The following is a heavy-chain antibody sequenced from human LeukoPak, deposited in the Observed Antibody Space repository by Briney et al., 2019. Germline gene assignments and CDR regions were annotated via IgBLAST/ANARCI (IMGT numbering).Heavy chain of an antibody. J-gene: IGHJ4*02. CDR1: GFTVSSNF. CDR2: IYSRGST. V-gene: IGHV3-66*01. CDR3: ARDIGDRLDY. D-gene: IGHD2-21*02. Sequence: PGGSLRLSCAVSGFTVSSNFMSWVRQAPGKGLEWVSVIYSRGSTYYADSVKGRFTISRDNSKNTLYLQMNSLRAEDTAVYYCARDIGDRLDYWGQGTLVTVSS.